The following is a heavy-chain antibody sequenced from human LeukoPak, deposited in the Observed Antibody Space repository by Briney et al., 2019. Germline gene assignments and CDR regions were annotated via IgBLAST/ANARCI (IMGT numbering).Heavy chain of an antibody. Sequence: SETLSLTCGVFGVSINDYFWSWIRQSPGKGLEWIGEISHTEGTRYNPSLESRVTMSVGTSENQLSLKLIFVTAADTAVYYCARIRCGHSGSVCYNHWGLGTLVTVSS. CDR3: ARIRCGHSGSVCYNH. CDR1: GVSINDYF. J-gene: IGHJ4*02. V-gene: IGHV4-34*01. D-gene: IGHD2-21*01. CDR2: ISHTEGT.